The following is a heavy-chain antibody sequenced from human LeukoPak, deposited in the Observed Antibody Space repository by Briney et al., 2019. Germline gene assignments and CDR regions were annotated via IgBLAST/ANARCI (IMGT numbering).Heavy chain of an antibody. CDR3: ARGPQQWSQDAFDI. J-gene: IGHJ3*02. CDR1: GGSFSGYY. V-gene: IGHV4-34*01. D-gene: IGHD6-19*01. CDR2: INHSGST. Sequence: SETLSLTCAVYGGSFSGYYWSWIRQPPGKGLEWIGEINHSGSTNYNPSLKSRVTISVDTSKNRFSLKLSSVTAADTAVYYCARGPQQWSQDAFDIWGQGTMVTVSS.